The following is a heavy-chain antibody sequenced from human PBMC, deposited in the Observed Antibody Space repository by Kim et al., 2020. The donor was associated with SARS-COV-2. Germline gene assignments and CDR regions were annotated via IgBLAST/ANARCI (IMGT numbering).Heavy chain of an antibody. CDR3: ARVPRDRGVRRAYYFDY. CDR2: IYPGDPDT. CDR1: GYSFTSYW. J-gene: IGHJ4*02. Sequence: GESLKISCKGSGYSFTSYWIGWVRQMPGKGLEWMGIIYPGDPDTRYSPSFQGQVTISADKSISTAYLQWSSLKASDTAMYYCARVPRDRGVRRAYYFDYWGQGTLVTVSS. D-gene: IGHD3-10*01. V-gene: IGHV5-51*01.